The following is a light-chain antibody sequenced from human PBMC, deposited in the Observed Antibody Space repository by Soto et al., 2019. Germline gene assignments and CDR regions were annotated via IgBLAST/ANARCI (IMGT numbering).Light chain of an antibody. CDR3: CSYAGSYTYV. Sequence: QSVLTQPRSVSGSPGQSVTISCTGTSXDVGGYNYVSWYQQHPGKAPKLMIYDVSKRPSGVPDRFSGSKSGNTASLTISGLQAEDEADYYCCSYAGSYTYVFGTRTKVTV. CDR1: SXDVGGYNY. V-gene: IGLV2-11*01. J-gene: IGLJ1*01. CDR2: DVS.